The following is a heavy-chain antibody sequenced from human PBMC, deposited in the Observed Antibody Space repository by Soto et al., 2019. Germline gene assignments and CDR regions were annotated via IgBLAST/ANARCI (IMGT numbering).Heavy chain of an antibody. J-gene: IGHJ4*02. Sequence: GGSLRLSCAASGFTFSSYSMNWVRQAPGKGLEWVSSISSSSSYIYYADSVKGRFTISRDNAKNSLYLQMNSLRAEDTAVYYCAREEQWLETQKYYFDYWGQGTLVTVSS. V-gene: IGHV3-21*01. CDR3: AREEQWLETQKYYFDY. CDR2: ISSSSSYI. D-gene: IGHD6-19*01. CDR1: GFTFSSYS.